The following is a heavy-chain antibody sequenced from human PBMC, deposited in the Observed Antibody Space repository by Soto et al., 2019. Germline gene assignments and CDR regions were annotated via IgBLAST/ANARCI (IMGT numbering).Heavy chain of an antibody. Sequence: PSETLSLTCAVYGGSFSGYYWSWIRQPPGKGLEWIGEINHSGSTNYNPSLKSRVTISVDTSKNQFSLKLSSVTAEDTAVYYCARGRGFYYGSGSKQRYYYYGMDVWGQGTTVTVSS. CDR3: ARGRGFYYGSGSKQRYYYYGMDV. D-gene: IGHD3-10*01. CDR1: GGSFSGYY. V-gene: IGHV4-34*01. CDR2: INHSGST. J-gene: IGHJ6*02.